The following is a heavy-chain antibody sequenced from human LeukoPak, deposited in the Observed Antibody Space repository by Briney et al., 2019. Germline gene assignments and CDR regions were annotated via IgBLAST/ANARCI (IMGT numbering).Heavy chain of an antibody. J-gene: IGHJ4*02. D-gene: IGHD3-16*01. V-gene: IGHV4-34*01. CDR2: INDSGSP. CDR1: GGSFDDYH. CDR3: ARGPHPHWPLGQF. Sequence: SETLSLTCEVNGGSFDDYHWTWIRQSPGKGLEWIREINDSGSPLYSPSLRSRLTISVDTSKNQFSMTLTSVTVADTAVYYCARGPHPHWPLGQFWGQGSRVTVSS.